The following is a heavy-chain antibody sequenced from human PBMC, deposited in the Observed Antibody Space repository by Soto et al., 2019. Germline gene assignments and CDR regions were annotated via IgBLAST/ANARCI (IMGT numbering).Heavy chain of an antibody. CDR2: ISSSSSTI. CDR1: GFTFSSYS. CDR3: AREAAAGYLNLFAP. Sequence: GGSLRLSCAASGFTFSSYSMNWVRQAPGKGLEWVSYISSSSSTIYYADSVKGRFTISRDNAKNSLYLQMNSLRDEDTAVYYCAREAAAGYLNLFAPWGQGTLVTVSS. D-gene: IGHD6-13*01. V-gene: IGHV3-48*02. J-gene: IGHJ5*02.